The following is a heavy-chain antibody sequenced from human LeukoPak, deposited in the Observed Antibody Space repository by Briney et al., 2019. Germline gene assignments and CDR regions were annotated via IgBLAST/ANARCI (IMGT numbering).Heavy chain of an antibody. CDR1: GYTFTSYY. Sequence: GASVKVSCKASGYTFTSYYMHWVRQAPGQGLEWMGIINPSGGSTSYAQKFQGRVTMTRDTSTSTVYMELSSLRSEDTAVYYCARESARQMIVVVIRGYFDYWGQGTLVTVSS. V-gene: IGHV1-46*01. D-gene: IGHD3-22*01. CDR2: INPSGGST. J-gene: IGHJ4*02. CDR3: ARESARQMIVVVIRGYFDY.